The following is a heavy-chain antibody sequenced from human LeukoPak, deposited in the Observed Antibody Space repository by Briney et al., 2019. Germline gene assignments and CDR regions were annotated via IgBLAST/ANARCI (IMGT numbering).Heavy chain of an antibody. Sequence: GGSLRLSCAASGFTFSDYYTSWIRQAPGKGLEWVSYISSSGNTVKYADSVKGRFTISRDNAKNSLYLQMNSLRAEDTAVYYCARDQVSVAGTGIDYWGQGTLVTVSS. CDR1: GFTFSDYY. J-gene: IGHJ4*02. V-gene: IGHV3-11*04. CDR2: ISSSGNTV. CDR3: ARDQVSVAGTGIDY. D-gene: IGHD6-19*01.